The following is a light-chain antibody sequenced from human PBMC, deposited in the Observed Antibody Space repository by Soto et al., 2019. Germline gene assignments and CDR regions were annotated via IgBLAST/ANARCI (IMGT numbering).Light chain of an antibody. CDR1: QSVFSNY. V-gene: IGKV3-20*01. J-gene: IGKJ5*01. Sequence: EIVLTQSPGTLSLSPGERATLSCRASQSVFSNYLAWYQQKPGQAPRLLIYGASSRATGIPDRFMGSGSGHDFPLTINRLDPEDFAVYYCQQFGSSPITFGQGTRLEIK. CDR2: GAS. CDR3: QQFGSSPIT.